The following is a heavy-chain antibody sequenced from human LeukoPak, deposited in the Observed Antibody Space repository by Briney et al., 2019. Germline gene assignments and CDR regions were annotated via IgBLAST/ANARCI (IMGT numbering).Heavy chain of an antibody. J-gene: IGHJ4*02. CDR2: ISSDGSIK. CDR3: ARSMTTVTPVSSDY. V-gene: IGHV3-30*04. D-gene: IGHD4-17*01. Sequence: GGSLRLSCAASVFTFSIYAMLGVRHAPGRGGEWVTVISSDGSIKYYADSVKSRFTSSRDNSKNTLFLQMNSLRAEDTTVYYCARSMTTVTPVSSDYWGQGTLVTVSS. CDR1: VFTFSIYA.